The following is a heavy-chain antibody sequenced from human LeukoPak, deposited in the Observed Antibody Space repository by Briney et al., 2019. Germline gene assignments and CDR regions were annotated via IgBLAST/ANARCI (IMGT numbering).Heavy chain of an antibody. J-gene: IGHJ4*02. Sequence: SETLSLTCIVSGGSISSYYGSWIRQSPGKGLEWIGYIYHSGSTNYNPSLKSRVTISVDTSKNQFSLKLSSVTAADTAVYYCASYSGSLLDYWGQGILVTVSS. CDR3: ASYSGSLLDY. CDR2: IYHSGST. CDR1: GGSISSYY. D-gene: IGHD1-26*01. V-gene: IGHV4-59*01.